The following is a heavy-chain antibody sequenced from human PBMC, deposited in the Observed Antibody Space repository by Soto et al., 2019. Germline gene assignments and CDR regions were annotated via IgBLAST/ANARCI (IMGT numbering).Heavy chain of an antibody. D-gene: IGHD6-19*01. V-gene: IGHV3-15*01. CDR2: IKTKTYGETT. CDR1: GFSFTNSW. Sequence: EVQLVESGGGVVKPGGSLRLSCAASGFSFTNSWMTWVRQAPGRGLEWVGRIKTKTYGETTEYAAPVKGRFIISRDDLKNTVYLQMNSLQTEDTSVYYCLTASGWEGGSGAFDLWGQGTMVTVSS. CDR3: LTASGWEGGSGAFDL. J-gene: IGHJ3*01.